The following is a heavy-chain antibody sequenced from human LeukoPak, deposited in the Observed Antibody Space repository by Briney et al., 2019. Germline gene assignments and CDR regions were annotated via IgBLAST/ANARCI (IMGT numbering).Heavy chain of an antibody. CDR3: AKGSGGLAFG. V-gene: IGHV3-23*01. D-gene: IGHD2-15*01. CDR1: GFIFSTYV. Sequence: PGGSLRLSCAASGFIFSTYVMTWVRQAPGQGLEWVSVISGSGDSTDYADSVKGRFTISRDNAKNTLYLHMNSLRAEDTAIYFCAKGSGGLAFGWGQGTLVTVSS. CDR2: ISGSGDST. J-gene: IGHJ4*02.